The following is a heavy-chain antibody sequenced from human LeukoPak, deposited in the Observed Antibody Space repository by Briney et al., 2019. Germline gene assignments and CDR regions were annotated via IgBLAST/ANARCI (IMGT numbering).Heavy chain of an antibody. V-gene: IGHV4-61*02. CDR1: GCSISSGSYY. Sequence: PSETLSLTCTDSGCSISSGSYYWSWIRQPAGKGLEWIGRIYTSGSTNYNPSLKSRVTISVDTSKNQFSLKLSSVTAADTAVYYCARGNWNYFDYWGQGTLVTVSS. CDR2: IYTSGST. CDR3: ARGNWNYFDY. J-gene: IGHJ4*02. D-gene: IGHD1-1*01.